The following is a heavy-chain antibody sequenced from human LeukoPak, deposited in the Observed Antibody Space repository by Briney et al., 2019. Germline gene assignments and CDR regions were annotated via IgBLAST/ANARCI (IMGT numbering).Heavy chain of an antibody. CDR2: IYHSGST. J-gene: IGHJ4*02. Sequence: SEALSLTCAVSGYSISSGYYWGWIRQPPGKGLEWIGSIYHSGSTYYNPSLKSRVTISVDTSKNQFSLKLSSVTAADTAGYYCASASGASSSSYFDYWGQGTLVTVSS. V-gene: IGHV4-38-2*01. CDR3: ASASGASSSSYFDY. CDR1: GYSISSGYY. D-gene: IGHD6-6*01.